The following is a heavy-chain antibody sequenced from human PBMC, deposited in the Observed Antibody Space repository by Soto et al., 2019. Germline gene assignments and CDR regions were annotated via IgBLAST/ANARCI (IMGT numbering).Heavy chain of an antibody. J-gene: IGHJ4*02. V-gene: IGHV5-10-1*03. D-gene: IGHD3-3*01. CDR2: IDPSDSYT. CDR1: GNNFTTYW. Sequence: EVQLVQSGAEVKKPGGSLRISCKGSGNNFTTYWISWVRQMPGKGLERMGRIDPSDSYTKYSPSFQGHVSISADKSISTAYLQWSSLKASDTAMYYCVGFYDFWNGRDYWGQGTLVTVSS. CDR3: VGFYDFWNGRDY.